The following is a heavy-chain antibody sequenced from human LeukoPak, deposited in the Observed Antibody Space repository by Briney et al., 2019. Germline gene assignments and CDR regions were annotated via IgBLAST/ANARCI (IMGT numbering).Heavy chain of an antibody. J-gene: IGHJ6*03. CDR3: ARFAAGGSYYYYMDV. V-gene: IGHV3-48*01. Sequence: GGSLRLSCAASGFTFSSYTMNWVRQPPGKGLKWVSNIGTSSTTIYYADSVKGRFTISRDNAKNSLYLQMNSLRADDTAVYYCARFAAGGSYYYYMDVWGKGTTVTVSS. D-gene: IGHD6-25*01. CDR1: GFTFSSYT. CDR2: IGTSSTTI.